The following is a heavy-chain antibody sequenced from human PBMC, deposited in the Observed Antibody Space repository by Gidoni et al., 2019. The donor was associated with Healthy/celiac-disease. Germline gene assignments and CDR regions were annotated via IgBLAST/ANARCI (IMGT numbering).Heavy chain of an antibody. J-gene: IGHJ3*02. CDR2: IYYSGST. Sequence: QLQLQESGPGLVKPSETLSLNCTVSGGSISSSSYYWGWIRQPPGKGLEWIGSIYYSGSTYYNPSLKSRVTISVDTSKNQFSLKLSSVTAADTAVYYCAINSGSYLRNDAFDIWGQGTMVTVSS. CDR1: GGSISSSSYY. D-gene: IGHD1-26*01. CDR3: AINSGSYLRNDAFDI. V-gene: IGHV4-39*01.